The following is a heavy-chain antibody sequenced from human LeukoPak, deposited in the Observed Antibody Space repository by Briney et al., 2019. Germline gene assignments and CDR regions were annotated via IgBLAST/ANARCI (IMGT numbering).Heavy chain of an antibody. CDR3: ASYGYYDNNWFDP. Sequence: SSETLSLTRTVSGGSISSHYWSWIRQPPGKGLEWIGYIYYSGSTNYNPSLRSRVTISVDTSKNQFSLKLSSVTAADTAVYYCASYGYYDNNWFDPWGQGTLVTVSS. D-gene: IGHD3-22*01. CDR2: IYYSGST. CDR1: GGSISSHY. V-gene: IGHV4-59*11. J-gene: IGHJ5*02.